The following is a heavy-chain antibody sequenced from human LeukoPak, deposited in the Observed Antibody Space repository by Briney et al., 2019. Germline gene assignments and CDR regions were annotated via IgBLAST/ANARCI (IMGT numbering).Heavy chain of an antibody. CDR1: GYTFTGYY. CDR2: INPNSGGT. J-gene: IGHJ4*02. V-gene: IGHV1-2*02. CDR3: ARGGYYYDSSGYYAY. Sequence: ASVKVSCKASGYTFTGYYMHWVRQAPGQGLEWMGWINPNSGGTNYAQKFQGRVTMTRDTSISTAYMELSRLRSDDTAVYYCARGGYYYDSSGYYAYWGQGTLVTVPS. D-gene: IGHD3-22*01.